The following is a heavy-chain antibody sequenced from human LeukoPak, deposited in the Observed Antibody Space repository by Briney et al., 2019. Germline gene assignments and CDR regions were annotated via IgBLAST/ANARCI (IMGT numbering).Heavy chain of an antibody. CDR1: GGSISSYY. D-gene: IGHD3-3*01. Sequence: PSETLSLTCAVSGGSISSYYWTWIRQPPEKGLEWIGYIYYTGSANYNPSLESRVTISVDTSKNQLSLKLSSVTAADTAVYYCVDFWSGYSKRGDAFDIWGQGTMVTVSS. CDR2: IYYTGSA. J-gene: IGHJ3*02. CDR3: VDFWSGYSKRGDAFDI. V-gene: IGHV4-59*08.